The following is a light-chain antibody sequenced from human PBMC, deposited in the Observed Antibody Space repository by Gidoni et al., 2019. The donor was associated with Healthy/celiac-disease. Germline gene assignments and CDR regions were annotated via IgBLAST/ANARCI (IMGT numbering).Light chain of an antibody. CDR3: QQYNNWPPFT. V-gene: IGKV3-15*01. Sequence: EIVMTQSPATLSVSPGARATLSCRASQRVSSNLAWYQQKPGQAPRLLIYGASTRATGIPARFSGSGCGTEFTLTISSLQSEDFAVYYCQQYNNWPPFTFGQGTKLEIK. J-gene: IGKJ2*01. CDR2: GAS. CDR1: QRVSSN.